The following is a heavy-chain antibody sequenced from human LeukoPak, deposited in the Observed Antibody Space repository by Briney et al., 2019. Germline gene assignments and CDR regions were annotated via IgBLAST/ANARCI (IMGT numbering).Heavy chain of an antibody. CDR1: GFTFSSYS. CDR2: ISSSSYI. Sequence: GGSLRLSCAASGFTFSSYSVNWVRQAPGKGLEWVSSISSSSYIYYADSVKGRFTITRDNAKNSLYLQMNSLRAEDTAVYYCARAPYDILTGYYEDYFDYWGQGTLVTVSS. V-gene: IGHV3-21*01. CDR3: ARAPYDILTGYYEDYFDY. J-gene: IGHJ4*02. D-gene: IGHD3-9*01.